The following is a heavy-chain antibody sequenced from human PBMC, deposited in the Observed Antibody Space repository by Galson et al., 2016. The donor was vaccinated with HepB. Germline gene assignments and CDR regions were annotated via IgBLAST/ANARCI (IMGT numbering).Heavy chain of an antibody. D-gene: IGHD4-23*01. CDR1: GLSFSSYG. V-gene: IGHV3-30*03. J-gene: IGHJ4*02. CDR2: VSSDETNK. CDR3: ASDHGGNPGSDY. Sequence: SLRLSCAASGLSFSSYGMHWVRQPPGKGLEWVALVSSDETNKFYADSVKGRFTISRDNSKNMLYLQMHSLRTEDTALYYCASDHGGNPGSDYWGQGTLVTVSS.